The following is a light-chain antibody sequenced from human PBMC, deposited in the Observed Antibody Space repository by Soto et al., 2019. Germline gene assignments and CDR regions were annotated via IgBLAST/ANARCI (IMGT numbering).Light chain of an antibody. V-gene: IGLV2-23*01. CDR3: CSYADSSTYVL. CDR1: SSDVGRYNL. Sequence: QSALTPPASVSGSPGQSITISCTGTSSDVGRYNLLSWYQQHPGKAPKLMIYEGTKRPSGVSNRFSGSKSGNTASLTISGLQAEDEADYYCCSYADSSTYVLFGGGTKLTVL. CDR2: EGT. J-gene: IGLJ2*01.